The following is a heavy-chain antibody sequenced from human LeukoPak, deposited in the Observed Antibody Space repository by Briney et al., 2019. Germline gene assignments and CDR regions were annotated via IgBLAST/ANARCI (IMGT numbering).Heavy chain of an antibody. CDR1: GGSISSYY. V-gene: IGHV4-59*01. J-gene: IGHJ4*02. Sequence: PSETLSLTCTVSGGSISSYYWSWLRQPPGKGLEWIGYIYYSGSTNYNPSLKSRVTISVDTSKNQFSLKLSSVTAADTAVYYCAREVGAYFDYWGQGTLVTVSS. CDR2: IYYSGST. CDR3: AREVGAYFDY. D-gene: IGHD1-26*01.